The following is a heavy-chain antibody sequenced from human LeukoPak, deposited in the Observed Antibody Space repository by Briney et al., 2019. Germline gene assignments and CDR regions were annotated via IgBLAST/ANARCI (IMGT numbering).Heavy chain of an antibody. J-gene: IGHJ4*02. D-gene: IGHD2/OR15-2a*01. CDR3: AGHHPRNTVDF. CDR1: GGSISSYY. Sequence: PSETLSLTYTVSGGSISSYYWSWIRQPPGKGLEWIAYISDIGSINYNPSLKSQVTISLDTSKNQFSLKLSSVTAADTAVYYCAGHHPRNTVDFWGQGTLVTVSS. V-gene: IGHV4-59*08. CDR2: ISDIGSI.